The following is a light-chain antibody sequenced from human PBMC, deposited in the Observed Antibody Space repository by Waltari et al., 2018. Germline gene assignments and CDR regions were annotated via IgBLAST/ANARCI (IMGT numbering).Light chain of an antibody. Sequence: NFMLTQPHSVSESPGKTVTISCTGSSGSIARNYVQWYQQRPGSAPTTVIYDDKQRPSGVPDRFSGSIDTSSNSASLTISGLKTEDEADYYCQSYDSHYRWVFGGGTTLTVL. CDR1: SGSIARNY. CDR3: QSYDSHYRWV. V-gene: IGLV6-57*02. J-gene: IGLJ3*02. CDR2: DDK.